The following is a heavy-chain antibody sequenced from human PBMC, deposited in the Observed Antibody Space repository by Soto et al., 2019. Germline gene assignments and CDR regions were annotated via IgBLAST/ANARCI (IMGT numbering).Heavy chain of an antibody. CDR3: ARALSSDDILDS. CDR1: GGSISSGGYY. Sequence: QVQLQESGPGLVKPSQTLSLTCTVSGGSISSGGYYWIWIRQHPGKGMEWIGYIYRSGTSYYNTSLKSRVTMSVDTSKNQFSLNVSSVAAADTAAYYGARALSSDDILDSWGQGTQVTVSS. CDR2: IYRSGTS. D-gene: IGHD3-9*01. V-gene: IGHV4-31*03. J-gene: IGHJ4*02.